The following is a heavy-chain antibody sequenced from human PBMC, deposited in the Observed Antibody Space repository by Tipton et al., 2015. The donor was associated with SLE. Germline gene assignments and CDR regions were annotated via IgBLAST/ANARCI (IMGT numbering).Heavy chain of an antibody. V-gene: IGHV3-23*01. CDR2: ISGSGGST. D-gene: IGHD3-9*01. Sequence: SLRLSCAASGFTFSTYAMNWVRQAPGKGLEWVSGISGSGGSTYYADSVKGRFTISRDNSKNTLYLQMNSLRAEDTAVYYCARDRYDILTGYDYWYFDLWGRGTLATVSS. CDR3: ARDRYDILTGYDYWYFDL. CDR1: GFTFSTYA. J-gene: IGHJ2*01.